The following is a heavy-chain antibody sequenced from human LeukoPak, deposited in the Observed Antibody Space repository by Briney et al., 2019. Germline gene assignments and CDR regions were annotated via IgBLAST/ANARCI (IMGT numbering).Heavy chain of an antibody. D-gene: IGHD6-19*01. CDR3: ARASRWLAFDN. Sequence: GGSLRLSCVASRFTVSNNHMNWVRQAPGKGLELVSVIYNGDNTYYADSVQGRFTISKDNSKNTLYLQMNSLRPEDTAVYFCARASRWLAFDNWGQGTLVTVSS. CDR2: IYNGDNT. CDR1: RFTVSNNH. V-gene: IGHV3-66*01. J-gene: IGHJ4*02.